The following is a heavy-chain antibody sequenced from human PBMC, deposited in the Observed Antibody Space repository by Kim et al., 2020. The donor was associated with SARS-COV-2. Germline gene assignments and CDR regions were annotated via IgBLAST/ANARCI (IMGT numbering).Heavy chain of an antibody. Sequence: KSRITINPDTSKNQFSLQLNSVTPEDTAVYYCARDGRANIAVAGSAVFDYWGQGTLVTVSS. D-gene: IGHD6-19*01. V-gene: IGHV6-1*01. CDR3: ARDGRANIAVAGSAVFDY. J-gene: IGHJ4*02.